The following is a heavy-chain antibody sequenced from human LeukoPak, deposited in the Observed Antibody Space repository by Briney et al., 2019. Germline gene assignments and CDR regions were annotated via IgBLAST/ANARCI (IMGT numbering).Heavy chain of an antibody. Sequence: GGSLRLSCAPSDFRVTSYYMGWVRQAPGKGLDWVALIYSGGDRYYADSVKGRFTISRDTSKNTLDPQMNSLRPEDTAVYYCARSTYCSSTSCPFDYWGQGTMVTVSS. CDR2: IYSGGDR. CDR1: DFRVTSYY. V-gene: IGHV3-53*01. D-gene: IGHD2-2*01. CDR3: ARSTYCSSTSCPFDY. J-gene: IGHJ4*02.